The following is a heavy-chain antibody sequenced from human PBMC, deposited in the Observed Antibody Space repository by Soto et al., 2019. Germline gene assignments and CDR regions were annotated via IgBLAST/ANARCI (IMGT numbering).Heavy chain of an antibody. CDR2: FYDSGST. V-gene: IGHV4-31*03. D-gene: IGHD2-15*01. CDR1: GGSISSGGFY. J-gene: IGHJ4*02. CDR3: ARDSVCSGGSCYRSFDY. Sequence: TLSLTCIVSGGSISSGGFYWSWIRQHPGKGLEWIGFFYDSGSTYYNPSLKSRVTISVDTSKNQFSLKLSSVTAADTAVYYCARDSVCSGGSCYRSFDYWGQGTLVTVSS.